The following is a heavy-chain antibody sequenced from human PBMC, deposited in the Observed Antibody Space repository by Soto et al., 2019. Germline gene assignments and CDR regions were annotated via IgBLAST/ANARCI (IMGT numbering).Heavy chain of an antibody. CDR2: INPNSGGT. V-gene: IGHV1-2*02. D-gene: IGHD1-20*01. J-gene: IGHJ4*02. CDR1: GYTFTGYY. Sequence: GASVKVSCKASGYTFTGYYMHWVRQAPGQGLEWMGWINPNSGGTNYAQKFQGRVTITADKSTSTAYMVLNSLTSEDTAVYYCARSRITGTAGDFGYWGQGTLVTVSS. CDR3: ARSRITGTAGDFGY.